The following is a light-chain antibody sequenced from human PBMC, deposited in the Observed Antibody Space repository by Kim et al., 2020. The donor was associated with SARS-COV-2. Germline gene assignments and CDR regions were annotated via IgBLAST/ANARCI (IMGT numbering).Light chain of an antibody. Sequence: SVSPGQGVTLSCKASQYISDNLAWYQQKLGQPPRPLIYSMSTRATGVPARFSASGSGIDFTLTINSLQSEDFAAYYCQQYNSWPRTFGQGTKLEI. CDR3: QQYNSWPRT. CDR1: QYISDN. J-gene: IGKJ1*01. CDR2: SMS. V-gene: IGKV3-15*01.